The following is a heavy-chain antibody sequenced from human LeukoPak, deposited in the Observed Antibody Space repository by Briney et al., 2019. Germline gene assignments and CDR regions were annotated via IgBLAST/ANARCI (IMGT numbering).Heavy chain of an antibody. CDR2: ISSSSSYI. CDR1: GFTFSDYY. Sequence: GGSLRLSCAASGFTFSDYYMSWIRQAPGKGLEWVSYISSSSSYIYYADSVKGRFTISRDNAKNSLYLQMNSLRAEDTAVYYCAGDASNYYDSSGFYYWGQGTLVTVSS. CDR3: AGDASNYYDSSGFYY. V-gene: IGHV3-11*06. D-gene: IGHD3-22*01. J-gene: IGHJ4*02.